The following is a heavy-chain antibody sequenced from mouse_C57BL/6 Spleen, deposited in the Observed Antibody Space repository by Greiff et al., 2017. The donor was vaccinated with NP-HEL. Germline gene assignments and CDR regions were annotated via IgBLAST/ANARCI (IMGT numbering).Heavy chain of an antibody. CDR1: GYTFTDYE. D-gene: IGHD2-4*01. J-gene: IGHJ4*01. Sequence: VKLQESGAELVRPGASVTLSCKASGYTFTDYEMHWVKQTPVHGLEWIGAIDPETGGTAYNQKFKGKAILTADKSSSTAYMELRSLTSEDSAVYYCTSPYYDYDGYAMDDWGQGTSVTVSS. CDR2: IDPETGGT. V-gene: IGHV1-15*01. CDR3: TSPYYDYDGYAMDD.